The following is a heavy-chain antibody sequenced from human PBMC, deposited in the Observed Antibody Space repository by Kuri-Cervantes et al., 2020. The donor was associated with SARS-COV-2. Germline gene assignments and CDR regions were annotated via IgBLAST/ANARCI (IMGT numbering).Heavy chain of an antibody. V-gene: IGHV3-53*01. Sequence: GGSLRLSCTVSGGSISSSSYYWGWVRQAPGKGLEWVSVIYSGGSTYYADSVKGRFTISRDNSKNTLYLQMNSLRAEDTAVYYCASGILYRWEGYFDYWGQGTLVTVSS. CDR3: ASGILYRWEGYFDY. D-gene: IGHD2-15*01. J-gene: IGHJ4*02. CDR2: IYSGGST. CDR1: GGSISSSSYY.